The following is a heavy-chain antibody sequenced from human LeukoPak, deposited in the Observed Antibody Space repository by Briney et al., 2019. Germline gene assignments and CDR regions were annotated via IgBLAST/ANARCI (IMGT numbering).Heavy chain of an antibody. CDR1: RFTFSSYG. V-gene: IGHV3-23*01. J-gene: IGHJ4*02. D-gene: IGHD5-12*01. CDR2: ISGGGTNT. Sequence: PGGSLRLSCAASRFTFSSYGMAWVRQAPGKGLEWFSSISGGGTNTYYADSVKGRFTISRDNSKNTLYLQMNRLRAEDTAVYYCARGDDYKSTLFDYWGQGTLVTVSS. CDR3: ARGDDYKSTLFDY.